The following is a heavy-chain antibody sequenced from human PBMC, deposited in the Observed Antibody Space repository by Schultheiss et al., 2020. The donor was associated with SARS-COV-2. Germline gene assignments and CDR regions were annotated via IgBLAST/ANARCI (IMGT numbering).Heavy chain of an antibody. V-gene: IGHV4-59*12. J-gene: IGHJ5*02. CDR3: ARLGSWRFDP. Sequence: SETLSLTCTVSGGSISSYYWSWIRQPPGKGLEWIGYIYYSGSTNYNPSLKSRVTMSVDTSKNQFSLKLSSVTAADTAVYYCARLGSWRFDPWGQGTLVTVSS. CDR2: IYYSGST. CDR1: GGSISSYY. D-gene: IGHD2-15*01.